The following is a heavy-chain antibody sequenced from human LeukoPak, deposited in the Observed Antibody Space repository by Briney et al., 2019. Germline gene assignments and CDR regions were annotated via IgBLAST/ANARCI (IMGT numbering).Heavy chain of an antibody. CDR3: ARDGDSYGLVDY. CDR2: IRQDGGEN. CDR1: GFTFSSYW. V-gene: IGHV3-7*01. D-gene: IGHD5-18*01. J-gene: IGHJ4*02. Sequence: GGSLRLSCAASGFTFSSYWMGWVRQAPGKGLEWVANIRQDGGENHYVDSVKGRFTISRDNARNSLYLQMNSLRAEDTAVYYCARDGDSYGLVDYWGQGTLVTVSS.